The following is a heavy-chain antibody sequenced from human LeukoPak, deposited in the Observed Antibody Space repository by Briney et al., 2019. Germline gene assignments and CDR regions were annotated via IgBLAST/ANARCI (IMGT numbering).Heavy chain of an antibody. CDR3: ARETPYCSSTSCYNRGSGNWFDP. CDR2: ISTYNGNT. CDR1: GYTFTSYG. V-gene: IGHV1-18*01. D-gene: IGHD2-2*02. Sequence: GASVKVSCKASGYTFTSYGISWVRQAPGQGLEWIGWISTYNGNTNYAQKLQGRVTMTTDTSTSTAYMELRSLRSDDTAVYYCARETPYCSSTSCYNRGSGNWFDPWGQGTLVTVSS. J-gene: IGHJ5*02.